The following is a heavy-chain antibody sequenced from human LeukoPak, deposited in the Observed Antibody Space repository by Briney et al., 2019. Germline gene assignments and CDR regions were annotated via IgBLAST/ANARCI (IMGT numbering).Heavy chain of an antibody. CDR1: GRSISVDH. V-gene: IGHV4-59*08. CDR3: ARRNDFGI. CDR2: IYYSGST. J-gene: IGHJ3*02. Sequence: SETLSLTCTLSGRSISVDHWNWIRQPPGKGLEWIGYIYYSGSTNYNPSLKSRVTISIDTYKNQYSLKLTSVTAADTAVYYCARRNDFGIWGQGTMVTVSS.